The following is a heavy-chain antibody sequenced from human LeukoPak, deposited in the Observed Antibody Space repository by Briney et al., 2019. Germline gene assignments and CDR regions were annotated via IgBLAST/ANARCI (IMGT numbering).Heavy chain of an antibody. CDR3: ARAMGLAAAGHRAFDF. Sequence: SQTLSLTCVISGDSFSSNSVAWSWLTQSPSRGLEWLGRTYYRSKWYNDYAVSVRSRITIDPDTSKNQFSLQLNSVTPEDTAVDYCARAMGLAAAGHRAFDFWGQGTLVTVSS. CDR1: GDSFSSNSVA. J-gene: IGHJ4*02. V-gene: IGHV6-1*01. D-gene: IGHD6-13*01. CDR2: TYYRSKWYN.